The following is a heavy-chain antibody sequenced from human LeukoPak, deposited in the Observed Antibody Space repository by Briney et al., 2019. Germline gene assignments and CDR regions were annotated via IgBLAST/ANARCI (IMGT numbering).Heavy chain of an antibody. J-gene: IGHJ4*02. D-gene: IGHD3-10*01. CDR3: TTGITMVRGVIHLIDY. CDR1: GCTFSNAW. Sequence: GGSLRLSCAASGCTFSNAWMSWVRQAPGKGLEWVGRIKSRTDGGTTDYAAPVKGRFTISRDDSKNTLYLQMNSLKTEDTAVYYCTTGITMVRGVIHLIDYWGQGTLVTVSS. CDR2: IKSRTDGGTT. V-gene: IGHV3-15*01.